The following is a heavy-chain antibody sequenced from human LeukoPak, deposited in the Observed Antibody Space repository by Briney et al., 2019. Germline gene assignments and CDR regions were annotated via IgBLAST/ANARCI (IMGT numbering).Heavy chain of an antibody. V-gene: IGHV3-30-3*01. CDR3: ATLTAVRDY. Sequence: GRSLRLSCAASGFTFSSYAMHWVRQAPGKRLEWVAVISYDGSNKYYADSVKGRFTISRDNSKNTLYLQMNSLRAEDTAVYYCATLTAVRDYWGQGTLVTVSS. J-gene: IGHJ4*02. CDR1: GFTFSSYA. CDR2: ISYDGSNK. D-gene: IGHD1-20*01.